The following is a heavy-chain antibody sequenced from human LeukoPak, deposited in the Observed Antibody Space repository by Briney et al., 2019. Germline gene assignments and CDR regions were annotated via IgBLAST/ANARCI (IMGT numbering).Heavy chain of an antibody. CDR1: GFIFSNYG. CDR2: LSYEGIYT. CDR3: AKDPYPAATKPTEY. D-gene: IGHD4-17*01. Sequence: GGSLRLSCAASGFIFSNYGMHWVRQAPGKGLECVASLSYEGIYTYYADSVKGRFTISRDNSNKTLYLQMNSRRVEDTGVYYFAKDPYPAATKPTEYGGQRRLVTV. J-gene: IGHJ4*01. V-gene: IGHV3-30*18.